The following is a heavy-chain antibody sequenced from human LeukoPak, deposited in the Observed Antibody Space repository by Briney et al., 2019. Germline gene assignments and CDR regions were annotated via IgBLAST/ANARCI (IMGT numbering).Heavy chain of an antibody. V-gene: IGHV3-53*01. CDR1: GFNVSNNY. D-gene: IGHD3-10*01. CDR2: IFGSGPT. Sequence: GGSLRLSCAASGFNVSNNYMNWVRQAPGKGLEWVSVIFGSGPTYYADSVKGRFTISRDTSKNALYLQMNSLRAADTAVYYCAISGLGFGEFRGLDYWGQGTLVTVSS. J-gene: IGHJ4*02. CDR3: AISGLGFGEFRGLDY.